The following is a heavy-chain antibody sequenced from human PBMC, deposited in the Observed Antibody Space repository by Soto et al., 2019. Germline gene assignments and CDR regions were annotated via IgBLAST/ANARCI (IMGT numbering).Heavy chain of an antibody. J-gene: IGHJ6*02. D-gene: IGHD2-2*01. V-gene: IGHV3-53*01. CDR1: GFTVSSKY. Sequence: GASLRLSSAASGFTVSSKYMSWVRQAPGKGLEWVAVIYSGGSTYYAGTVKGRCTCSRAHSHNPLTLHLDSGRVEDTAVVYCARDWCVVHYCIEVWGQGTTVTVSS. CDR3: ARDWCVVHYCIEV. CDR2: IYSGGST.